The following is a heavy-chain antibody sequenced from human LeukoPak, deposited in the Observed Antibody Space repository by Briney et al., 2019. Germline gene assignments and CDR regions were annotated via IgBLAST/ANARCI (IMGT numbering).Heavy chain of an antibody. CDR3: VREPKSDVTDDMDV. CDR1: VYTFTSYG. Sequence: ASVKVSCKASVYTFTSYGISCVRQAPGQGLERMGWISAYNGNTNYAQKLQGRVTMTTDTSTSTAYMELRSLRSDDTAVYYCVREPKSDVTDDMDVWGQGTPVTVSS. D-gene: IGHD2/OR15-2a*01. CDR2: ISAYNGNT. V-gene: IGHV1-18*01. J-gene: IGHJ6*02.